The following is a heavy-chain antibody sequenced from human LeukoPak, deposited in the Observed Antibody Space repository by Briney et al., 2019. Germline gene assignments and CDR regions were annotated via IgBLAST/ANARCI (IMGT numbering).Heavy chain of an antibody. CDR1: GFTFSSYG. J-gene: IGHJ3*02. CDR3: ARDPPHYDFWSGYLDRGAFDI. CDR2: IWYDGSNK. Sequence: PGGSLRLSCAASGFTFSSYGMHWVRQAPGKGLEWVAVIWYDGSNKYYADSVKGRFTISRDNSKNTLYLQMNSLRAEDTAVYYCARDPPHYDFWSGYLDRGAFDIWGQGTMVTVSS. D-gene: IGHD3-3*01. V-gene: IGHV3-33*01.